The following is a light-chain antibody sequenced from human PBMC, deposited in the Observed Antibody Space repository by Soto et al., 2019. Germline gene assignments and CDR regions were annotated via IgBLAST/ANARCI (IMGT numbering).Light chain of an antibody. CDR3: QQDYNLLT. J-gene: IGKJ1*01. Sequence: PGERVTLSCRASQSVSSSYLTWYQQKPGQAPRLLIYGASTRATGIPARFSGSGSGTDFTLTISSLQPEDFAVYYCQQDYNLLTFGQGT. CDR1: QSVSSSY. CDR2: GAS. V-gene: IGKV3D-7*01.